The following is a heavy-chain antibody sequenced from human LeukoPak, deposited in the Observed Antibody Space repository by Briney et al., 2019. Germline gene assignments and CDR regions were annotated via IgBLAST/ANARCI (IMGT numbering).Heavy chain of an antibody. CDR3: AKDSSGPHIDYGDYGFGY. CDR2: IRYDGSNK. CDR1: GFTFSSYG. Sequence: GGSLRLSCAASGFTFSSYGMHWVRQAPGKGLEWVAFIRYDGSNKYYADSVKGRFTISRDNSKNTLYLQMNSLRAEDTAVYYCAKDSSGPHIDYGDYGFGYWGQGTLVTVSS. J-gene: IGHJ4*02. D-gene: IGHD4-17*01. V-gene: IGHV3-30*02.